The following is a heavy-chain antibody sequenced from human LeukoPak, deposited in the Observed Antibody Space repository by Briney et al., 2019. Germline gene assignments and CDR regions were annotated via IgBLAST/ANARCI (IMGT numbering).Heavy chain of an antibody. J-gene: IGHJ5*02. V-gene: IGHV1-8*01. D-gene: IGHD6-19*01. CDR1: GYTFTSYD. CDR3: AREAVAGTEGWFDP. CDR2: MNPNSGNT. Sequence: ASVKVASKAYGYTFTSYDINWVRQATGQGLEWMGWMNPNSGNTAYAQKFQGRVTMTRNTPTNTAYMELGSLRSEDTAVYYCAREAVAGTEGWFDPWGQGTLVSVS.